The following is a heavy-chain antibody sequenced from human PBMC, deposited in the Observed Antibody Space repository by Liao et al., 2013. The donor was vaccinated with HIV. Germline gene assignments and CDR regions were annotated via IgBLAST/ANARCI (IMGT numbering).Heavy chain of an antibody. D-gene: IGHD3-3*01. V-gene: IGHV4-34*01. Sequence: QVHLQQWGAGLLKPSETLSLTCAVYGGSFSGFYWTWIRQPPGKGLEWIGEINRSGSTNYNPSLKSRVTISVDTSKNQFSLKLSSVTAADTAVYYCARGRAYDFWSGSVPTFDYWGQGTLVTVPS. J-gene: IGHJ4*02. CDR2: INRSGST. CDR3: ARGRAYDFWSGSVPTFDY. CDR1: GGSFSGFY.